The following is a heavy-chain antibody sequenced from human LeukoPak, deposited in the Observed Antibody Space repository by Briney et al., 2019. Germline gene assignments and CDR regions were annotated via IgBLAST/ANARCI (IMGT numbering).Heavy chain of an antibody. CDR3: ARLRFLEWYSDY. Sequence: ASVKVSCKASGYTFTSYYMHWVRQAPGQGLEWMGIINPSGGSTTYAQKFQGRVTMTRDTSTSTAYMELRSLRSDDTAVYYCARLRFLEWYSDYWGQGTLVTVSS. D-gene: IGHD3-3*01. CDR2: INPSGGST. V-gene: IGHV1-46*01. J-gene: IGHJ4*02. CDR1: GYTFTSYY.